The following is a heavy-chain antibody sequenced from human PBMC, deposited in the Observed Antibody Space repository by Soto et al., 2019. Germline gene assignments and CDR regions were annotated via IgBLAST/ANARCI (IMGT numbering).Heavy chain of an antibody. V-gene: IGHV4-61*08. D-gene: IGHD1-26*01. CDR2: IYNNGNT. J-gene: IGHJ4*02. CDR1: GGSISSGGYY. CDR3: AATPRY. Sequence: PSETLCLTCTVSGGSISSGGYYWSWIRQHPGKGLEWIGYIYNNGNTDYNPSLESRVTISVDTSRNQISLYLTSVTAADTAIYYCAATPRYWGQGTLVTVSS.